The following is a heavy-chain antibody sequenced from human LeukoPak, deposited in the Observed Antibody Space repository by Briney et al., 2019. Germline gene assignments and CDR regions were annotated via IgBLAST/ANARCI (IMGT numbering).Heavy chain of an antibody. CDR1: GGSISSGDYY. CDR2: IYYSGST. V-gene: IGHV4-30-4*01. J-gene: IGHJ4*02. CDR3: ARAERRGYNLYYFDY. Sequence: SETLSLTCTVSGGSISSGDYYWSWIRQPPGKGLEWIGYIYYSGSTYYNPSLKSRVTISVDTSKNQFSLKLSSVTAADTAVYYCARAERRGYNLYYFDYWGQGTLVTVSS. D-gene: IGHD5-24*01.